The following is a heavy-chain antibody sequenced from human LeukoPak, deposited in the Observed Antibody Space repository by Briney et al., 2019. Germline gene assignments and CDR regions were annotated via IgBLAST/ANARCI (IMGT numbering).Heavy chain of an antibody. CDR2: ISSKSSDI. Sequence: GGSLRLSCAASGLTFSGYTMNWVRQAPGKGLEWVSSISSKSSDIYYADSVKGRFTISRDNAKNSLYLQMNSLRAEDTAVYYCARDWRAGTYYLDYWGQGTLVTVSS. CDR1: GLTFSGYT. J-gene: IGHJ4*02. D-gene: IGHD3-3*01. V-gene: IGHV3-21*01. CDR3: ARDWRAGTYYLDY.